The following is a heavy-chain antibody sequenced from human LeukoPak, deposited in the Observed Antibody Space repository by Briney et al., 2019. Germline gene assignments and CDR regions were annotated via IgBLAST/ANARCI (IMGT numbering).Heavy chain of an antibody. J-gene: IGHJ4*02. D-gene: IGHD6-13*01. CDR1: GFTFSSYA. Sequence: GGSPRPSCAASGFTFSSYAMSWVRQAPGKGLEWVSAISGSGGSTYYADSVKGRFTISRDNSKNTLYLQMNSLRAEDTAVYYCAKNVPSRTDGYWGQGTLVTVSS. V-gene: IGHV3-23*01. CDR3: AKNVPSRTDGY. CDR2: ISGSGGST.